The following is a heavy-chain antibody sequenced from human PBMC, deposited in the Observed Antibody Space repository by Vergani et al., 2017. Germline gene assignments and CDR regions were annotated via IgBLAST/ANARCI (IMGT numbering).Heavy chain of an antibody. Sequence: EVQLLESGGGLVQPGGSLRLSCAASGFSFSIYAMSWVRQAPGKGLEWLGRVISKKDGGRADYSPHVKGTITISRDESKSTIYLDMNSLRIEDTATYYCSSDNVGASFDWGAGTRVIVAS. CDR2: VISKKDGGRA. CDR3: SSDNVGASFD. J-gene: IGHJ4*02. CDR1: GFSFSIYA. V-gene: IGHV3-15*01. D-gene: IGHD1-26*01.